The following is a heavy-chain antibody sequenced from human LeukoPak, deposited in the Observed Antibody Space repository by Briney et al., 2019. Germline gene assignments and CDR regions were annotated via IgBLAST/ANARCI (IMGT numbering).Heavy chain of an antibody. J-gene: IGHJ4*02. CDR2: IKPYNGGT. CDR3: AREPYHYGVY. CDR1: GYTFSDYD. D-gene: IGHD3-22*01. Sequence: ASVKVSCKTSGYTFSDYDIHWVRQAPGQGLVWMGWIKPYNGGTKYAHKFQGRVTLTSDTSITTAYMELSSLTPDDTALYFCAREPYHYGVYWGPGTLVTVSS. V-gene: IGHV1-2*02.